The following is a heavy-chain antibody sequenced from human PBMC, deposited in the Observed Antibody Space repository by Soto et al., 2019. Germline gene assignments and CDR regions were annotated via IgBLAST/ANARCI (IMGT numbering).Heavy chain of an antibody. V-gene: IGHV4-30-2*01. Sequence: QLQLQESGSGLVKPSQTLSLTCAVSGGSISSGGYSWSWIRQPPGKGLEWIGYIYHSGSTYYNPSLKSRVTLSVDRSKNQCTPRPRSVTAADTAVYYCAAGGGLPRYYWGQGTLVTVSS. CDR1: GGSISSGGYS. CDR3: AAGGGLPRYY. CDR2: IYHSGST. D-gene: IGHD5-12*01. J-gene: IGHJ4*02.